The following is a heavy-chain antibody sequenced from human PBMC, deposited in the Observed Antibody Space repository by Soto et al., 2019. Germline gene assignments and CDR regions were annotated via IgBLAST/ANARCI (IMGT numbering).Heavy chain of an antibody. Sequence: QVQLVQSGAEVKKPGASVKVSCKASGYNFSNYGITWVRQAPGQGLEWMGWISTYNGNTNYAQNLQGRVTMTTDTSTSTAYMELRSLRSDDTAVYYCARDEVAGTRWFDPWGQGTMVTFSS. D-gene: IGHD6-19*01. V-gene: IGHV1-18*01. CDR2: ISTYNGNT. J-gene: IGHJ5*02. CDR1: GYNFSNYG. CDR3: ARDEVAGTRWFDP.